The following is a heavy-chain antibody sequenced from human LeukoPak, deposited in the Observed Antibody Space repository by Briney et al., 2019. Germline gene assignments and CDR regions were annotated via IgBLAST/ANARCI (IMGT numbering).Heavy chain of an antibody. CDR1: GFTFSSYS. Sequence: KPGGSLRLSCAASGFTFSSYSMNWVRQAPGKGLEWVSSISSSSSYIYYADSVKGRFTISRDNAKNSLYLQMNSLRAEDTAVYYCARDGSSFRPGYSSSAFDYWGQGTLVTVSS. J-gene: IGHJ4*02. CDR3: ARDGSSFRPGYSSSAFDY. D-gene: IGHD6-6*01. CDR2: ISSSSSYI. V-gene: IGHV3-21*01.